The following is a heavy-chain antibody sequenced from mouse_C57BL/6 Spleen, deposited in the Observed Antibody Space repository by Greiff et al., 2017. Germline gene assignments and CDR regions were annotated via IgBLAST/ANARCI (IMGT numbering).Heavy chain of an antibody. CDR1: GYTFTDYD. Sequence: LQESGAELVRPGASVTLSCKASGYTFTDYDMHWVKQTPVHGLEWIGAIDPETGGTAYNQKFKGKAILTADKSSSTAYMELRSLTSEDSAVYYCTRRRGYDAPFDYWGQGTTLTVSS. CDR3: TRRRGYDAPFDY. V-gene: IGHV1-15*01. D-gene: IGHD2-2*01. J-gene: IGHJ2*01. CDR2: IDPETGGT.